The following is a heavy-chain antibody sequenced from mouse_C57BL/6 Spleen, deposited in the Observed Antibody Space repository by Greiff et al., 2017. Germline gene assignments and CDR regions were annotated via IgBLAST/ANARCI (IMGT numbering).Heavy chain of an antibody. J-gene: IGHJ3*01. V-gene: IGHV1-9*01. D-gene: IGHD2-3*01. CDR2: ILPGSGST. CDR3: ARWLLRRAEEWFAY. Sequence: VKLQESGAELMKPGASVKLSCKATGYTFTGYWIEWVKQRPGHGLEWIGEILPGSGSTNYNEQFKGKATFTADTSANTAIMQLSSLTTEDSAIYYCARWLLRRAEEWFAYWGQGTLVTVSA. CDR1: GYTFTGYW.